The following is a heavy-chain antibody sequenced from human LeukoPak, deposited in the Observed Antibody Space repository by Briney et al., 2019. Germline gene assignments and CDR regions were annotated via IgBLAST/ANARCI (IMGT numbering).Heavy chain of an antibody. CDR1: GFTFSTYW. CDR2: ISSSGSTI. Sequence: PGGSLRLSCAASGFTFSTYWMSWIRQAPGKGLEWVSYISSSGSTIYYAGSVKGRFTISRDNAKNSLYLQMNSLRAEDTAVYYCARDGGRGYSGYADYWGQGTLVTVSS. CDR3: ARDGGRGYSGYADY. J-gene: IGHJ4*02. V-gene: IGHV3-11*01. D-gene: IGHD5-12*01.